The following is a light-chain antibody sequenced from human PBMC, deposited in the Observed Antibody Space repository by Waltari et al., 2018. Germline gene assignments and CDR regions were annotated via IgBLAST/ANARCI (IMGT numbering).Light chain of an antibody. Sequence: QSVLTQPPSLSGPPGQRVTIPCAGNSSNIGAGFDVHWYQQFPGSAPRLLISVNNNRPSGVPDRFSASKSGTSASLAVSGLQAQDEADYYCQSYDISLSAYVFGGGTKLTVL. J-gene: IGLJ3*02. CDR3: QSYDISLSAYV. V-gene: IGLV1-40*01. CDR1: SSNIGAGFD. CDR2: VNN.